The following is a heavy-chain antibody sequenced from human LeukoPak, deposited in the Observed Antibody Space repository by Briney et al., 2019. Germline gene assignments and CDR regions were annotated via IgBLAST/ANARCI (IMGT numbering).Heavy chain of an antibody. Sequence: ASVKVSCKASGYTFTSYYMHWVRQAPGQGLEWMGIINPSGGSTSYAQKFQGRVTMTRDMSTSTVYMELSSLRPEDTAVYYCATEGRDQALYYYYYYMDVWGKGTTVTISS. J-gene: IGHJ6*03. D-gene: IGHD1-1*01. V-gene: IGHV1-46*01. CDR1: GYTFTSYY. CDR2: INPSGGST. CDR3: ATEGRDQALYYYYYYMDV.